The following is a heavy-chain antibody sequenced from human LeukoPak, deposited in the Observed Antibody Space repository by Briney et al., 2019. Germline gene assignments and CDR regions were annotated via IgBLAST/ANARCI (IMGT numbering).Heavy chain of an antibody. CDR3: ARDVGGWLQFAL. CDR2: VSYSGST. CDR1: GGSMDNYY. Sequence: SETLSLTCTVSGGSMDNYYWSWIRQPPGKGLEWIGYVSYSGSTNYNPSLKSRVTVSVDTSKNQFSLKLSSVTAADTAVYYCARDVGGWLQFALRGQGTLVTVSS. D-gene: IGHD5-24*01. V-gene: IGHV4-59*01. J-gene: IGHJ4*02.